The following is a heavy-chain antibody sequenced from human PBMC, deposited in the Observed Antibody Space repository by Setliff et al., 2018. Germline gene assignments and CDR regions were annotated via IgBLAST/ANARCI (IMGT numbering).Heavy chain of an antibody. D-gene: IGHD3-10*01. V-gene: IGHV4-39*01. Sequence: SETLSLTCTVSGGSISSGSYYWGWIRQSPGKGLEWIGSMYYSGSTYYNPSLKGRVTLSVDTTKNQFSLKLTSMTAADTAVYFCARHLLVQGTYHFDYWGQGSPVTVSS. J-gene: IGHJ4*02. CDR2: MYYSGST. CDR3: ARHLLVQGTYHFDY. CDR1: GGSISSGSYY.